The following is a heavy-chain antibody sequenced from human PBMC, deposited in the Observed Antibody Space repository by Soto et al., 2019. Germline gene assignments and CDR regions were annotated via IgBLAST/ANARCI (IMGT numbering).Heavy chain of an antibody. V-gene: IGHV4-34*01. D-gene: IGHD2-15*01. CDR3: ARGMVALRVVVATYYYYGMDV. Sequence: SETLSLTCAVYGGSFSGYYWSWIRQPPGKGLEWIGEINHSGSTNYNPSLKSRVTISVDTSKNQFSLKLSSVTAADTAVCYCARGMVALRVVVATYYYYGMDVWGQGTTVTVSS. J-gene: IGHJ6*02. CDR2: INHSGST. CDR1: GGSFSGYY.